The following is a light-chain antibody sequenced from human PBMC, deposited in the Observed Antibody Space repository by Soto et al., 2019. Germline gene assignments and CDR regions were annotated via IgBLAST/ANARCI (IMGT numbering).Light chain of an antibody. J-gene: IGKJ4*01. Sequence: AIQLTRSPSSLSASVGDRVTITCRAIQGISSALAWYQQKPGKAPKLLIYDASSLESGVPSRFSGSGSGTDFTLTISSLQPEDFATYYCQQFNSYPLLTFGGGTKVEIK. CDR1: QGISSA. V-gene: IGKV1-13*02. CDR3: QQFNSYPLLT. CDR2: DAS.